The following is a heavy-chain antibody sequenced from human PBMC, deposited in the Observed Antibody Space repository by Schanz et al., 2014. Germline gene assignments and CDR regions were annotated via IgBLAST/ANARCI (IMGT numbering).Heavy chain of an antibody. CDR3: ARDRWDWNNAFDI. CDR2: ISGLGEAT. D-gene: IGHD1-1*01. J-gene: IGHJ3*02. CDR1: GFNFGDYY. Sequence: DVQLVESGGGLVQSGGSLRLSCAASGFNFGDYYMTWVRQAPGKGLEWVSTISGLGEATFYSDSVKGRFTVSRDNSKNIVYLQMNSLRAEDTAVYYCARDRWDWNNAFDIWGQGTMVTVSS. V-gene: IGHV3-23*04.